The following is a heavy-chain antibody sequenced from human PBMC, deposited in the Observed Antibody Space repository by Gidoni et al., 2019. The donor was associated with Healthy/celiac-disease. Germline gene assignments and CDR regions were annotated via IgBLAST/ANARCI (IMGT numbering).Heavy chain of an antibody. J-gene: IGHJ4*02. CDR1: GYTFTSYG. CDR2: ISGYNGNT. V-gene: IGHV1-18*01. D-gene: IGHD3-10*01. CDR3: ARAMVLLWEGLLGY. Sequence: QVQLVQSGAEVKKPGASVKVSCKASGYTFTSYGISWVRQAPGQGFEWMGWISGYNGNTNDAQKLQGRVTMPTDTSTSTAYMELRSLRSDDTAVYYCARAMVLLWEGLLGYWGQGTLVTVSS.